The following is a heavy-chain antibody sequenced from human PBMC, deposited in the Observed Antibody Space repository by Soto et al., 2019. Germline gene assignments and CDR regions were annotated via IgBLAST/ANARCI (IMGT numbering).Heavy chain of an antibody. Sequence: EVQLVESGGGLVQPGGSLRLSCAASGFTFSGSDMNWVRHTRGKGLEWVSGIGTGGDTYYADSVRGRFTISREDAKGSLYLQMNSLRVEDTAVYYCVRETGFTTTSEAFNIWGQGTMVTVSS. CDR3: VRETGFTTTSEAFNI. CDR1: GFTFSGSD. J-gene: IGHJ3*02. V-gene: IGHV3-13*01. D-gene: IGHD1-1*01. CDR2: IGTGGDT.